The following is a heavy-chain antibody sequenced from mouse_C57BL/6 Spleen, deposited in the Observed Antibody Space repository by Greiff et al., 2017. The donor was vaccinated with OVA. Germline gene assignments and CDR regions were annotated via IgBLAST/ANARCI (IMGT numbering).Heavy chain of an antibody. Sequence: VQLQQSGPELVKPGASVKISCKASGYTFTDYYMNWVKQSHGKSLAWIGDINPNNGGTSYNQKFKGKATLTVDKSSSTAYMELRSLTSEDSAVYYCARSDSNYDWYFDGWGTGTTVTVSS. D-gene: IGHD2-5*01. CDR3: ARSDSNYDWYFDG. CDR1: GYTFTDYY. CDR2: INPNNGGT. J-gene: IGHJ1*03. V-gene: IGHV1-26*01.